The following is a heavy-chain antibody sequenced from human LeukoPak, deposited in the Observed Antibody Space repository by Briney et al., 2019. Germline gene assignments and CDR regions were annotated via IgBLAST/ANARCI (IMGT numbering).Heavy chain of an antibody. D-gene: IGHD5-12*01. V-gene: IGHV3-21*01. CDR1: GFTFSSYA. J-gene: IGHJ4*02. Sequence: GGSLRLSCAASGFTFSSYAMSWVRQAPGKGLEWVSTLSGSGGDTYSADSVKGRFTISRDNAKNSLYLQMNSLRAEDTAVYYCARDGSFDYWGQGTLVTVSS. CDR3: ARDGSFDY. CDR2: LSGSGGDT.